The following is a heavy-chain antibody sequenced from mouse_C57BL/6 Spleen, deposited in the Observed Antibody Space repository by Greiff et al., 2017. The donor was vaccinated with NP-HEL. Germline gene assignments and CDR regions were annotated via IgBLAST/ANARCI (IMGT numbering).Heavy chain of an antibody. CDR1: GFTFSDYY. Sequence: EVQLVESGGGLVQPGGSLKLSCAASGFTFSDYYMYWVRQTPEKRLEWVAYISNGGGSTYYPDTVKGRFTISRDNAKNTLYLQMSRLKSEDTAMYYCAPGAMDDWGQGTSVTVSS. CDR2: ISNGGGST. V-gene: IGHV5-12*01. J-gene: IGHJ4*01. CDR3: APGAMDD.